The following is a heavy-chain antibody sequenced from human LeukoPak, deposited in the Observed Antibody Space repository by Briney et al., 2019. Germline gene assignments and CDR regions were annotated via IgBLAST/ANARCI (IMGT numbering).Heavy chain of an antibody. J-gene: IGHJ4*02. Sequence: ASVKVSCKASGYTFTGYYIHWVRQAPGQGLEWMGWINPNSGDTNYAQKFQGRVTMTRDTSISTAYMELSRLRSDDTAVYYCARDLHDYYDSSGYYPRWGQGTLVTVSS. D-gene: IGHD3-22*01. CDR1: GYTFTGYY. CDR3: ARDLHDYYDSSGYYPR. CDR2: INPNSGDT. V-gene: IGHV1-2*02.